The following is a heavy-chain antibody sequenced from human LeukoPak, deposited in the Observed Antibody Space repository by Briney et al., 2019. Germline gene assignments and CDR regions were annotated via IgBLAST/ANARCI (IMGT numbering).Heavy chain of an antibody. V-gene: IGHV3-48*03. D-gene: IGHD3-10*01. J-gene: IGHJ4*02. CDR1: GFTFSIYE. Sequence: PGGSLRLSCAASGFTFSIYEMNWVRQAPGKGPEWLSYISSSGSTVYYADSVKGRFTISRDNAKNSLFLQMNSLRAEDTAVYYCALPWYYYGSGSYNLGDYWGQGTLVTVSS. CDR3: ALPWYYYGSGSYNLGDY. CDR2: ISSSGSTV.